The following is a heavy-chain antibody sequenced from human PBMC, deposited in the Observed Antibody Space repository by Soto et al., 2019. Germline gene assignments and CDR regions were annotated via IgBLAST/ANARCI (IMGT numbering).Heavy chain of an antibody. CDR3: ARVSEGSGFQDKD. CDR1: GGSISSSKW. Sequence: SETLSLTCAVSGGSISSSKWWSWVRQPPGKGLEWIGEIYHSGSTNYNPSLKSRVTISVDKSKNQFSLKLSSVTAADTAVYHCARVSEGSGFQDKDWGQGTLVTDSS. J-gene: IGHJ4*02. V-gene: IGHV4-4*02. CDR2: IYHSGST. D-gene: IGHD3-22*01.